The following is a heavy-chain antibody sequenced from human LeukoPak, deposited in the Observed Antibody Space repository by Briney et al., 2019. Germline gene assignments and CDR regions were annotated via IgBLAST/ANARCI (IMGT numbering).Heavy chain of an antibody. V-gene: IGHV3-23*05. CDR3: ARRAGEYSHPYDY. Sequence: GGSPRLSCGASGFTFSSYAMSWVRQAPGKGLEWVSFIYSGGNTHYSNSVKGRFTISRDNSKNTLYLQMNSLRADDTAVYYCARRAGEYSHPYDYWGQGTLVTVSS. CDR2: IYSGGNT. J-gene: IGHJ4*02. D-gene: IGHD4-17*01. CDR1: GFTFSSYA.